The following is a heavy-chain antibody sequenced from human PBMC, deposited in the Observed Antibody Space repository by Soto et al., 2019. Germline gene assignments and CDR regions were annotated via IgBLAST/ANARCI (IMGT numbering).Heavy chain of an antibody. CDR2: IYYSGRT. V-gene: IGHV4-59*08. CDR1: GGSISSYY. Sequence: QVQLQESGPGLVKPSETLSLTCTVSGGSISSYYWSWIRQPPGKGLEWIGYIYYSGRTNYNPALQSRVTISADTSNNQCSLKLISVTAADTAVYYCASRWGDAFDFWGQGTMVTVSS. J-gene: IGHJ3*01. CDR3: ASRWGDAFDF. D-gene: IGHD3-16*01.